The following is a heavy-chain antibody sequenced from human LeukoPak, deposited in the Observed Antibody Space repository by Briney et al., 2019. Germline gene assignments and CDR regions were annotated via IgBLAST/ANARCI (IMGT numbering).Heavy chain of an antibody. CDR3: ARRGRAAAANFDY. CDR2: IYYTGNT. J-gene: IGHJ4*02. V-gene: IGHV4-59*08. CDR1: GGSFSGYY. Sequence: SETLSLTCAVYGGSFSGYYWSWIRQPPGKGLEWIGYIYYTGNTNYNPSLKSRVTISIDTSKNQFSLKLSSVTAADTAVYYCARRGRAAAANFDYRGQGTLVTVSS. D-gene: IGHD6-13*01.